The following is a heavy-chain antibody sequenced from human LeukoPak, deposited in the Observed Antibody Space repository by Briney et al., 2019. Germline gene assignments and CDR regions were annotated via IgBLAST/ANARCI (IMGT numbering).Heavy chain of an antibody. Sequence: ASVKVSCKASGYTFTGYYMHWVRQAPGQGLEWMGRINPNSGGTNYAQKFQGRVTMTRDTSISTAYMELRSLRSDDTAVYYCARDHDVVVVAATYYYYYGMDVWGQGTTVTVSS. D-gene: IGHD2-15*01. J-gene: IGHJ6*02. CDR3: ARDHDVVVVAATYYYYYGMDV. CDR2: INPNSGGT. V-gene: IGHV1-2*06. CDR1: GYTFTGYY.